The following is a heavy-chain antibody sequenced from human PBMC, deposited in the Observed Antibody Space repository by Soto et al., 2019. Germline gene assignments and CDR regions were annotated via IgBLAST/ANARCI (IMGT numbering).Heavy chain of an antibody. Sequence: QVQLVQSGAEVKKPGASVKVSCKASGYTFTSYYISWVRQAPGQGLEWMGWISAYNGNTNYAQKLQGRVTMTTDTSTRTAYMELRSLRSYGTAVYYWARETPPADYWGQGTLVTVSS. CDR1: GYTFTSYY. J-gene: IGHJ4*02. CDR3: ARETPPADY. CDR2: ISAYNGNT. V-gene: IGHV1-18*01.